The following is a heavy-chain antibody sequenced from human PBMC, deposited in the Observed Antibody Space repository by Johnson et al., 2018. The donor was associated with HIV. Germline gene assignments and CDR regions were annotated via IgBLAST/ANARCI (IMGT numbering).Heavy chain of an antibody. CDR1: GFTVSGSY. V-gene: IGHV3-66*02. Sequence: VQLVESGGGLVQPGGSLRLSCAASGFTVSGSYMTWVRQAPGKWLEWVSIIYPGGGTDYTDSVKGRFTISRDNSKNSVYLQMNSLRVEDTAFYYCARDGWEQRGETVGDGFDIWGQGTMVTVSS. J-gene: IGHJ3*02. CDR2: IYPGGGT. CDR3: ARDGWEQRGETVGDGFDI. D-gene: IGHD1-26*01.